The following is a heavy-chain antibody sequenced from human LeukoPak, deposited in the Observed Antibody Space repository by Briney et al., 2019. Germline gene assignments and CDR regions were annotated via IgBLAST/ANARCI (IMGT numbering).Heavy chain of an antibody. Sequence: SETLSLTCTVSGGSISSSSYYWGWIRQPPGKGLEWIGSIYYNGSTYYNPSLKSRVTISVDTSKNQFSLKLSSVTAADTAVYYCARTHCSGGSCYLFLGVGEFDYWGQGTLVTVSS. J-gene: IGHJ4*02. D-gene: IGHD2-15*01. CDR2: IYYNGST. CDR1: GGSISSSSYY. V-gene: IGHV4-39*07. CDR3: ARTHCSGGSCYLFLGVGEFDY.